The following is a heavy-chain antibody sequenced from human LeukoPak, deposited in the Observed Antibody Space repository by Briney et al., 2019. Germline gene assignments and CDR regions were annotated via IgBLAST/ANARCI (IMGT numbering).Heavy chain of an antibody. CDR3: ARENFDSSGYYSYYFDS. J-gene: IGHJ4*02. V-gene: IGHV3-33*01. Sequence: GGSLRLSCTASGFTFSSYGMHWVRQAPGKGLEWVAVIWYDGSNKYYADSVRGRFTISRDNSKNTLYLQMSSLRAEDTAVYYCARENFDSSGYYSYYFDSWGQGTLVTVSS. D-gene: IGHD3-22*01. CDR2: IWYDGSNK. CDR1: GFTFSSYG.